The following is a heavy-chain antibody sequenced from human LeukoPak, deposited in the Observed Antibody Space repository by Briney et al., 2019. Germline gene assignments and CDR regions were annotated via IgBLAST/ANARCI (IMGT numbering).Heavy chain of an antibody. V-gene: IGHV3-30*03. CDR1: GFTFNSFG. D-gene: IGHD4-17*01. Sequence: GGSLRLSCAASGFTFNSFGLLRLPQAPGKGREGGAVISYDGSNKYYADSVKGRFTISRDNSKNTLYLQMNSLRVEDTAVYYCMTPGPTVTGGFEYWGQGTLVTVSS. J-gene: IGHJ4*02. CDR2: ISYDGSNK. CDR3: MTPGPTVTGGFEY.